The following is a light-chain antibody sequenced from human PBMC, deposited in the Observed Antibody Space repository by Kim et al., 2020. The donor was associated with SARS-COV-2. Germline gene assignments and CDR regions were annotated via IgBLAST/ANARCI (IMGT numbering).Light chain of an antibody. Sequence: EIVLTQSPGTLSLSPGERAPLSCRASHIVSSSYLAWYQQKPGQAPRLLIYGASSRATGIPDRFSGSGSGTDFTLTISRLEPEDFAVYYCQQYGGSPLTFGGGTKVDIK. CDR1: HIVSSSY. CDR3: QQYGGSPLT. CDR2: GAS. V-gene: IGKV3-20*01. J-gene: IGKJ4*01.